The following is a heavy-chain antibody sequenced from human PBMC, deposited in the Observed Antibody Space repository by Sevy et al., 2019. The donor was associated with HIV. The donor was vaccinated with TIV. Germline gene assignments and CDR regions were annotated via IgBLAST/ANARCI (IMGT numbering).Heavy chain of an antibody. V-gene: IGHV3-30*04. J-gene: IGHJ6*02. Sequence: GGSLRLSCAASGFTFSSYAMHWVRQAPGKGLEWVAVISYDGSNKYYADSVKGRFTISRDNSKNTLYLQMNSLRAEDTAGYYCARKRYGSGSYFGDYYYYYGMDVWGQGTTVTVSS. CDR3: ARKRYGSGSYFGDYYYYYGMDV. CDR2: ISYDGSNK. CDR1: GFTFSSYA. D-gene: IGHD3-10*01.